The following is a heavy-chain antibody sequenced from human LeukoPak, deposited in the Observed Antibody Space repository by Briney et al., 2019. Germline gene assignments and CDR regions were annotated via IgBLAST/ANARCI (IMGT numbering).Heavy chain of an antibody. CDR2: ISYDGSNK. CDR3: ARAGKGYNWFDP. J-gene: IGHJ5*02. CDR1: GFTFSSYA. D-gene: IGHD4-23*01. Sequence: GGSLRLSCAASGFTFSSYAMHWVRQAPGKGLEWVAVISYDGSNKYYVDSVKGRFTIFRDNSKNTLYLQMNSLRAEDTAVYYCARAGKGYNWFDPWGQGTLVTVSS. V-gene: IGHV3-30*01.